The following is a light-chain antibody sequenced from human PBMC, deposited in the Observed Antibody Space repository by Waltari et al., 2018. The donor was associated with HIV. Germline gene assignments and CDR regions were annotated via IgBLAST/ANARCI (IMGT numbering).Light chain of an antibody. CDR2: EVT. CDR3: CSYAGSVTYWV. J-gene: IGLJ3*02. Sequence: QSALTQPASVSGSPGQSISISCTGTSNDVGIYDLVSWYQHHPGKAPKLVIYEVTKRPSGVSNRFSGSKSGNSASRTISGLQAEDEADYFCCSYAGSVTYWVFGGGTKVTVL. CDR1: SNDVGIYDL. V-gene: IGLV2-23*02.